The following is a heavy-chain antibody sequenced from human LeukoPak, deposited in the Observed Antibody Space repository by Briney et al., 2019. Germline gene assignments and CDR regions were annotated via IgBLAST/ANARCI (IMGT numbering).Heavy chain of an antibody. CDR3: ARVGVSATNTPAFDY. CDR1: GFTFDDYA. D-gene: IGHD2-15*01. CDR2: ITAGSSYI. J-gene: IGHJ4*02. Sequence: GGSLRLSCAASGFTFDDYAMHWVRQAPGKGLEWVSSITAGSSYIDYTPSVEGRFTISRDNSKNSLFLHMNSLRAEDTALYYCARVGVSATNTPAFDYWGQGTLVTVSS. V-gene: IGHV3-21*01.